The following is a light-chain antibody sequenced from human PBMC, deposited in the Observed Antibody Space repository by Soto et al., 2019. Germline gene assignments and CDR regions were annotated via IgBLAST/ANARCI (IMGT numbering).Light chain of an antibody. J-gene: IGLJ2*01. CDR3: QVWDTSSDRGV. Sequence: SYELTQPPSVSLAPGETATITCGGDNIGSKSVHWYQQKPGQAPVVVIYFDSGRPSGIPERFSGSNSGSTATLTISRVEAGDEADYYCQVWDTSSDRGVFGGGTKVTVL. V-gene: IGLV3-21*04. CDR2: FDS. CDR1: NIGSKS.